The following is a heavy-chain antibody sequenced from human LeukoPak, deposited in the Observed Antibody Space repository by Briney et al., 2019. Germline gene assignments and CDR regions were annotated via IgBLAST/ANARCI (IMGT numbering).Heavy chain of an antibody. CDR2: ISWNSGSI. D-gene: IGHD3-22*01. CDR1: GFTFYDYV. V-gene: IGHV3-9*01. CDR3: AKDGDSSGNYYYYGMDV. Sequence: GRSLRLSCAASGFTFYDYVMHWVRQAPGKGLEWVSGISWNSGSIGYADSVKGRFTISRDNAKNSLYLQMNSLRAEDTALYYCAKDGDSSGNYYYYGMDVWGQGTTVTVSS. J-gene: IGHJ6*02.